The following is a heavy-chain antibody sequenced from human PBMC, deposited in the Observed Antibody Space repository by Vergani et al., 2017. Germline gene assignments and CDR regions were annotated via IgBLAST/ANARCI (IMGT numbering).Heavy chain of an antibody. V-gene: IGHV3-30*02. D-gene: IGHD3-3*01. CDR2: IRDDGSNK. CDR1: GCTFSSYG. CDR3: AKDLLDTIVGVVIRYYYYGMDV. Sequence: QVQLVESGGGVVQPGGSLRLSCAASGCTFSSYGMHWVRQAPGKGLEWVALIRDDGSNKNYADSVKGRFTISRDNSKNTLYLQMNSLRAEDTAVYYCAKDLLDTIVGVVIRYYYYGMDVWGQGTTVTVSS. J-gene: IGHJ6*02.